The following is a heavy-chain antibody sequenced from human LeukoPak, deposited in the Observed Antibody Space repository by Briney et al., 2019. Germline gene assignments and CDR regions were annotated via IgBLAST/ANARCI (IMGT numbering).Heavy chain of an antibody. Sequence: EASVKVSCKASGYTFTGYYMHWVRQAPGQGLEWMGWINPNSGGTNYAQKFQGRVTMTRDTSISTAYMELSRLRSDDTAVYYCARARITMVRGVISWFDPWGQGTLVTASS. D-gene: IGHD3-10*01. J-gene: IGHJ5*02. V-gene: IGHV1-2*02. CDR1: GYTFTGYY. CDR3: ARARITMVRGVISWFDP. CDR2: INPNSGGT.